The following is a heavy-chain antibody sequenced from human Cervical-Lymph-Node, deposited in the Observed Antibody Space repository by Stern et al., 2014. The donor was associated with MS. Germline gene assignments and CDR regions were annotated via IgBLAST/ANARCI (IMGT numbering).Heavy chain of an antibody. CDR2: LDWDGDK. V-gene: IGHV2-70*01. CDR1: GYSLSPTGMC. J-gene: IGHJ4*02. D-gene: IGHD2-21*01. CDR3: VRAREGYYFDY. Sequence: QVTLKESGPELVKPTQTLTLTCTFSGYSLSPTGMCLSWIRQPPGKALEWLALLDWDGDKYYSSALKTRLTISKDTSKNQVVLTMTNMAPLDTATYFCVRAREGYYFDYWGQGIPVTVSS.